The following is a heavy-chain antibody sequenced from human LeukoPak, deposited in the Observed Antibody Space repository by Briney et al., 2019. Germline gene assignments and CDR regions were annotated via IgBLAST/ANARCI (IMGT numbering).Heavy chain of an antibody. CDR3: VKEPAVYYEGDI. D-gene: IGHD3-22*01. CDR1: GFTFSSYG. V-gene: IGHV3-30*18. Sequence: GRSLRLSCAASGFTFSSYGMHWVRQAPGKGLEWVAVISYDGSNKYYADSVKGRFTISRDNSKNTLYLQMNSLRAEDTAVYYCVKEPAVYYEGDIWGQGTMVTVSS. J-gene: IGHJ3*02. CDR2: ISYDGSNK.